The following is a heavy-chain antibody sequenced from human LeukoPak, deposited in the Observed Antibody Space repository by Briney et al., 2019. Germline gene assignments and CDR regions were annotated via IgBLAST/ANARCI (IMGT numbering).Heavy chain of an antibody. J-gene: IGHJ4*02. CDR3: AAWAAVGRFLDY. CDR1: GYTFTEYY. D-gene: IGHD6-13*01. Sequence: ASVKVSCKASGYTFTEYYIHWVRQAPGQGLEWMGWINPNSGGSNSAQNFRGRVTMTRDTSITTAYMELSRLASDDTAVYYCAAWAAVGRFLDYWGQGTQVTVSS. V-gene: IGHV1-2*02. CDR2: INPNSGGS.